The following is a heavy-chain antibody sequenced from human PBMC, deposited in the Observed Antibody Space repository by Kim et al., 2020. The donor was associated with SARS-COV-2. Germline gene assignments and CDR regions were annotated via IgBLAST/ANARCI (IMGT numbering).Heavy chain of an antibody. CDR1: GYTLTELS. J-gene: IGHJ6*01. CDR2: FDPEDGET. CDR3: AXVXGXXXGSXXXYG. D-gene: IGHD3-10*01. V-gene: IGHV1-24*01. Sequence: ASVKVSCKVSGYTLTELSMHWVRQAPGKGLEWMGGFDPEDGETIYAQKFQGRVTXXEDTXXDTAXXELXSLRSXXTAVXXCAXVXGXXXGSXXXYG.